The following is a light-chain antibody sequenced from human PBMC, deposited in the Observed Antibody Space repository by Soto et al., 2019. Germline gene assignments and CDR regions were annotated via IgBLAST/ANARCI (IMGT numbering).Light chain of an antibody. CDR3: QQYASSPRT. J-gene: IGKJ4*01. Sequence: EIVLTQSPGTLSLSSGARATLSCRASQSVRSNYLGWYQQKPGQDPRLLIYGASSRATGIPERFGGSGSRTDCTRTISRLEPEDFPVYYCQQYASSPRTFGGGTKGEIK. CDR2: GAS. V-gene: IGKV3-20*01. CDR1: QSVRSNY.